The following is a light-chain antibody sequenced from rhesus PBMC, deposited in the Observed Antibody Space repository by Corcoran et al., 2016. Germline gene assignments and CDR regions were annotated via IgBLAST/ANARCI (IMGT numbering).Light chain of an antibody. CDR2: AAS. CDR3: QQHKSYPLT. J-gene: IGKJ4*01. Sequence: DIQMTQSPSSLSASVGDRVTITCRASQASNNSLAWYQQKPGKAPKLLHFAASTLHNGAPSWLSGSGSGTDFTLTISSLQPEDFARYCCQQHKSYPLTFGGGTKVDLK. V-gene: IGKV1S25*01. CDR1: QASNNS.